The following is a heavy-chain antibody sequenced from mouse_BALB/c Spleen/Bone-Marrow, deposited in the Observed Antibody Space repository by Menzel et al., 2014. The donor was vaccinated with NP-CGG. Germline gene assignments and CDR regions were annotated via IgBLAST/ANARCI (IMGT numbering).Heavy chain of an antibody. J-gene: IGHJ2*01. CDR1: GYTFTSYY. CDR2: IYPGDGST. CDR3: ARGELPYYFDY. V-gene: IGHV1S56*01. Sequence: VQLQQSGPELVKPGASVKMSCKASGYTFTSYYIHWVKQRPGQGLEWIGWIYPGDGSTKYNEKFKGKTTLIADKSSSTAYMLLSSLTSEDSAIYFCARGELPYYFDYWGQGTTLTVSS.